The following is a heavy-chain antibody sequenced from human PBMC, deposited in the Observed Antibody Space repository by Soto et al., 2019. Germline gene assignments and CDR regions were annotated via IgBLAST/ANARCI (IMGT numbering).Heavy chain of an antibody. V-gene: IGHV1-69*01. CDR1: GGTFSSYA. J-gene: IGHJ1*01. CDR3: AREGYYDSSGYYYAPKYFQH. CDR2: SIPIFGTA. Sequence: QVQLVQSGAEVKKPGSSVKVSCKASGGTFSSYAISWVRQAPGQGLEWMGGSIPIFGTANYAQKFQGRVTITADESTSTAYMELSSLRSEDTAVYYCAREGYYDSSGYYYAPKYFQHWGQGTLVTVSS. D-gene: IGHD3-22*01.